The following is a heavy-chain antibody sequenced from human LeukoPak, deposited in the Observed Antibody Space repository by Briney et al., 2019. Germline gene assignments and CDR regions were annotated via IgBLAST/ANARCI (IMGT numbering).Heavy chain of an antibody. V-gene: IGHV4-34*01. CDR1: GGSISGYY. Sequence: SETLSLTCTVSGGSISGYYWSWIRQPPGKGLEWIGEINHSGSTNYNPSLKSRVTISVDTSKNQFSLKLSSVTAADTAVYYCARGRRKYQLLCRDWFDPWGQGTLVTVSS. D-gene: IGHD2-2*01. CDR2: INHSGST. J-gene: IGHJ5*02. CDR3: ARGRRKYQLLCRDWFDP.